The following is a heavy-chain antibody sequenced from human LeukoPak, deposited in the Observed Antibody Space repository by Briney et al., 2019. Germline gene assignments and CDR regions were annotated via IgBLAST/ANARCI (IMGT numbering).Heavy chain of an antibody. D-gene: IGHD3-10*01. V-gene: IGHV4-59*01. CDR3: ARYRYGSGSYYKSYGMDV. CDR2: IYYSGST. CDR1: GGSISSYY. J-gene: IGHJ6*04. Sequence: MPSETLSLTCTVPGGSISSYYWSWIRQPPGKGLEWIGYIYYSGSTNYNPSLKSRVTISVDTSKNQFSLKLSSVTAADTAVYYCARYRYGSGSYYKSYGMDVWGKGTTVTVSS.